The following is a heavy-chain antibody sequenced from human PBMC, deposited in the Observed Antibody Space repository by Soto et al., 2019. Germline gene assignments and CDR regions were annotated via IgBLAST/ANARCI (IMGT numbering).Heavy chain of an antibody. J-gene: IGHJ4*02. D-gene: IGHD1-26*01. V-gene: IGHV4-28*01. CDR3: ARREIQGPIDY. CDR1: GYSISSSTW. CDR2: IYYSGTT. Sequence: SVTLSLTGAVAGYSISSSTWWGWNRQPPGKGLEWIGYIYYSGTTYYNPSLKSRVTMSVDTSKNQFSLKLTSVTAVDTAVYYCARREIQGPIDYWGQGTLVTVSS.